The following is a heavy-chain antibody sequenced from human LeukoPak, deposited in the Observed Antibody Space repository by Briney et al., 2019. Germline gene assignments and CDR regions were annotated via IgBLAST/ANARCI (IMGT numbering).Heavy chain of an antibody. D-gene: IGHD6-19*01. CDR2: IKQDGSEK. CDR3: ARDTSSAWYGLIDY. V-gene: IGHV3-7*01. CDR1: GFTFGSFW. Sequence: GGSLRLSCAASGFTFGSFWMGWVRQAPGKGLEWVATIKQDGSEKYSVDSVKGRFTISRDNAKNSLYLQMNSLRAEDTAVYFCARDTSSAWYGLIDYWGQGRLVTVSS. J-gene: IGHJ4*02.